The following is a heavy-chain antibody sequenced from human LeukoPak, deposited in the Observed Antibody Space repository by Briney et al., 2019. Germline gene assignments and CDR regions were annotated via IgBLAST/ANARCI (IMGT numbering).Heavy chain of an antibody. CDR2: IYLDGSRA. J-gene: IGHJ2*01. CDR1: GFTFTNYW. V-gene: IGHV3-7*01. D-gene: IGHD5-12*01. CDR3: ARDFGLEDIVATYWYFDL. Sequence: GGSLRLSCAVSGFTFTNYWMSWARQSPGKGLEWVANIYLDGSRAYYVDSVKGRFTISRDNAKNSLYLQMNSLRAEDTTVYYCARDFGLEDIVATYWYFDLWGRGTLVTVSS.